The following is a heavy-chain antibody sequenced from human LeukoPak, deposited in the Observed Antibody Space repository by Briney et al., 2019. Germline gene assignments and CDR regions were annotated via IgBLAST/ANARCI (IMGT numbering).Heavy chain of an antibody. CDR1: GGSISPDY. CDR3: ARGHRDMDY. J-gene: IGHJ4*02. V-gene: IGHV4-59*01. D-gene: IGHD3-10*01. Sequence: PSETLSLTCSVSGGSISPDYWSWIRQPPGKGLEWIGYVFYTGSNNYNPSLKSRLTISVDTSNNHFSLKLTSVTAADTAVYFCARGHRDMDYWGQGTLVTVSS. CDR2: VFYTGSN.